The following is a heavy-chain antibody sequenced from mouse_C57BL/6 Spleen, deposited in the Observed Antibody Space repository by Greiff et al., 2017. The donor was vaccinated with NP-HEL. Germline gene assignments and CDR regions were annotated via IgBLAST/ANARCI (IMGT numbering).Heavy chain of an antibody. V-gene: IGHV1-15*01. CDR2: IDPETGGT. Sequence: QVQLKESGAELVRPGASMTLSCKASGYTFTDYEMHWVKQTPVHGLEWIGAIDPETGGTAYNQKFKGKAILTADKSSSTAYMELRSLTSEDSAVYYCTREDSYAMDYWGQGTSVTVSS. CDR1: GYTFTDYE. J-gene: IGHJ4*01. CDR3: TREDSYAMDY.